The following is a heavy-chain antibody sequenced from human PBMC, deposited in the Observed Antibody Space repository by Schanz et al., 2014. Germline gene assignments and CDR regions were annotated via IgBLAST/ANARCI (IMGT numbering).Heavy chain of an antibody. CDR1: GFTFSDYY. CDR3: ARDMLRRYGALEI. D-gene: IGHD2-8*01. J-gene: IGHJ3*02. V-gene: IGHV3-11*06. CDR2: ISHNSHYT. Sequence: QVQVVESGGGVVQPGRSLRLSCAASGFTFSDYYMTWIRQAPGKGLEWVSYISHNSHYTNYADSVKGRFTISRDTAENSVYLQMNSLRAEDTAVYYCARDMLRRYGALEIWGRGTMVTVSS.